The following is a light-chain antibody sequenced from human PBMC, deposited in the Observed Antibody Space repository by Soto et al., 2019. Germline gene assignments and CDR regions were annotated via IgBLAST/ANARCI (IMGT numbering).Light chain of an antibody. J-gene: IGLJ2*01. V-gene: IGLV2-23*02. CDR1: SNDIGGYNL. CDR3: YSFAGGATFV. CDR2: EAN. Sequence: QSALTRPASVSGSPGQSITISCTGTSNDIGGYNLVSWYQQHPGKAPKLIIYEANKRPSGVSDRFSGSRSGTTASLTISALQAEDEADYSCYSFAGGATFVFGGGTKLTVL.